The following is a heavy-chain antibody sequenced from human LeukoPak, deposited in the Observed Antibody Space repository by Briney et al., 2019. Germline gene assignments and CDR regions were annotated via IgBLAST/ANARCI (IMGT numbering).Heavy chain of an antibody. CDR1: GYTFTSYD. CDR3: ARVPSRSGWSFDDY. Sequence: ASVKVSCKASGYTFTSYDINWVRQATGQGLEWMGWMNPSSGNTGYAQKFQGRVTMTRNTSIGTAYMELSSLRSEDTAVYYCARVPSRSGWSFDDYWGQGTLVTVSS. V-gene: IGHV1-8*01. CDR2: MNPSSGNT. D-gene: IGHD6-19*01. J-gene: IGHJ4*02.